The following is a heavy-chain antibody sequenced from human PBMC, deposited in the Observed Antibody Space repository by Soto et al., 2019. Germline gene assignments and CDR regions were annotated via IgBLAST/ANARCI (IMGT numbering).Heavy chain of an antibody. Sequence: SETLSLTCIVSGGSISSGDYYWSWIRQPPGKGLEWIGYIYYSGSTYYNPSLKSRVTISVDTSKNQFSLKLSSVTAADTAVYYCARGGPFYGMDVWGQGTTVTVSS. CDR1: GGSISSGDYY. CDR2: IYYSGST. CDR3: ARGGPFYGMDV. V-gene: IGHV4-30-4*01. J-gene: IGHJ6*02.